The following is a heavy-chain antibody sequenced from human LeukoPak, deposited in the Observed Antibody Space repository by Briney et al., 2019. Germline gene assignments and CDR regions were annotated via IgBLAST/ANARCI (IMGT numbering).Heavy chain of an antibody. J-gene: IGHJ3*02. CDR1: GGSISSSSYY. Sequence: SETLSLTCTVSGGSISSSSYYWGWIRQPPGKGPEWIGSIYYSGSTYYNPSLKSRVTISVDTSKNQFSLKLSSVTAADTAVYYCARPPYSSSPEAFDIWGQGTMVTVSS. D-gene: IGHD6-6*01. CDR3: ARPPYSSSPEAFDI. CDR2: IYYSGST. V-gene: IGHV4-39*01.